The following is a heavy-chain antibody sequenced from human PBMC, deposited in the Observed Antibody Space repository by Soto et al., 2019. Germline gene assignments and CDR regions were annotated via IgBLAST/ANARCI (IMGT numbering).Heavy chain of an antibody. J-gene: IGHJ6*02. D-gene: IGHD2-2*01. CDR2: IYYSGST. Sequence: QVQLQESGPGLVKPSQTLSLTCTVSGGSISSGGYYWSWIRQHPGKGLEWIGYIYYSGSTYYNPSRKSRVTIAVDTSKNQFSLKLSSVTAADTAVYYCATLRAGCISTSCPLYYYYGMDVWGQGTTVTVSS. V-gene: IGHV4-31*03. CDR1: GGSISSGGYY. CDR3: ATLRAGCISTSCPLYYYYGMDV.